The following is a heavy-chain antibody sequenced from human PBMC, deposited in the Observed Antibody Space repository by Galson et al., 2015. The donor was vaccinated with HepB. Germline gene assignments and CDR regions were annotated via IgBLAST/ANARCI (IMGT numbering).Heavy chain of an antibody. CDR2: TSWNSGNI. D-gene: IGHD3-10*01. V-gene: IGHV3-9*01. Sequence: SLRLSCAASGFSFNDSAMHWVRQAPGKGLEWVSGTSWNSGNIGYADSVKGRFTISRDNAKNSLYLQMNSLRAEDTAFYYCVEDGGSGSSSFTHPFDHWGQGTLVTVSS. CDR1: GFSFNDSA. CDR3: VEDGGSGSSSFTHPFDH. J-gene: IGHJ4*02.